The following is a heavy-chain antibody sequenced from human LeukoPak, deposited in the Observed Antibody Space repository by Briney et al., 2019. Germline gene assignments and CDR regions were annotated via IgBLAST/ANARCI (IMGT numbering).Heavy chain of an antibody. J-gene: IGHJ4*02. Sequence: SETLSLTCSVSGGSISSYYWSWMRQPPGKGLECIGYIYYSGSTNYTPSLKSRVTISVDTSKNQFSLKLSSVTAADTAVYYCARGIFGDYVGWGQGTLVTVSS. V-gene: IGHV4-59*01. D-gene: IGHD4-17*01. CDR1: GGSISSYY. CDR2: IYYSGST. CDR3: ARGIFGDYVG.